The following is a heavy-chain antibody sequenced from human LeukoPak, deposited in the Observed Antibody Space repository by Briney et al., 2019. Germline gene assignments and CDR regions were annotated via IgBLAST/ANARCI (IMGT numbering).Heavy chain of an antibody. CDR1: GYTFTSYG. D-gene: IGHD3-22*01. Sequence: ASVKVSCKASGYTFTSYGISWVRQATGQGLEWMGWMNPNSGNTGYAQKFQGRVTMTRNTSISTAYMELSSLRSEDTAVYYCARRGGNYYDSSGYFGWWGQGTLVTVSS. V-gene: IGHV1-8*02. J-gene: IGHJ4*02. CDR3: ARRGGNYYDSSGYFGW. CDR2: MNPNSGNT.